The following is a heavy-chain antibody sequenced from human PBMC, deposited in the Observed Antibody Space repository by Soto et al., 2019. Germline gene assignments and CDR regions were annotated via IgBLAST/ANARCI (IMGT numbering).Heavy chain of an antibody. CDR2: IIGIFGTA. CDR1: GGTFGSYS. Sequence: QVQLVQSGTEVKEPGSSVKVSCKASGGTFGSYSISWVRQAPGQGLEWMGGIIGIFGTANYAQKFQGRVTITADKSTSTAYMELSSLRSEDTAVYYCVRQQGTAAANDYWGQGTLVTVSS. CDR3: VRQQGTAAANDY. V-gene: IGHV1-69*06. J-gene: IGHJ4*02. D-gene: IGHD6-13*01.